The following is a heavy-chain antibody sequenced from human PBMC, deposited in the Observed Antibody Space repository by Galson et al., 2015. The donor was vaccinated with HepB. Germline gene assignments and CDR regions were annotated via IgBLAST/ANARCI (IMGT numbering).Heavy chain of an antibody. J-gene: IGHJ6*03. CDR3: ARELRRHPLGYMDV. D-gene: IGHD4-17*01. CDR2: IIPIFGTA. V-gene: IGHV1-69*13. Sequence: SVKVSCKASGGTFSSYAISWVRQAPGQGLEWMGGIIPIFGTANYAQKFQGRVTITADESTSTAYMELSSLRSEDTAVYYCARELRRHPLGYMDVWGKGTTVTVSS. CDR1: GGTFSSYA.